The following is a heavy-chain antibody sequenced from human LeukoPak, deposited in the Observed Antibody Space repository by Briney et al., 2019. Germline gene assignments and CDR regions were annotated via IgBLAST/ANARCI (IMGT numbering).Heavy chain of an antibody. J-gene: IGHJ3*02. CDR1: GGSISSYY. D-gene: IGHD3-22*01. CDR3: ARGHARDDSSGYYYNDAFDT. Sequence: SETLSLTCTVSGGSISSYYWSWFRQPPGKGLEWMGDIYYSGSTTYNPSLHSRVTISVDTAKNQFSLKLSSVTAADTGVYYCARGHARDDSSGYYYNDAFDTWGQGTMVTVSS. CDR2: IYYSGST. V-gene: IGHV4-59*01.